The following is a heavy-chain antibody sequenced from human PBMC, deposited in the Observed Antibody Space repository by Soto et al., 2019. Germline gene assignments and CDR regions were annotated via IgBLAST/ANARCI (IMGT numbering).Heavy chain of an antibody. J-gene: IGHJ5*02. CDR2: MNPNSGNT. Sequence: ASVTVCCTASGYTFTSYDIIWVRQATGQGLEWMGWMNPNSGNTGYAQKFQGRVTMTRNTSISTAYMELSSLRSEDTAVYYCARSGSGSYYTNWFDPWGQGTLVTVSS. CDR3: ARSGSGSYYTNWFDP. CDR1: GYTFTSYD. D-gene: IGHD3-10*01. V-gene: IGHV1-8*01.